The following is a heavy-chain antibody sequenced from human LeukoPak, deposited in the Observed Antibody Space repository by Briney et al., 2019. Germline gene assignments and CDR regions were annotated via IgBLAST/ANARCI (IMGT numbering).Heavy chain of an antibody. CDR1: GYTFTSYG. Sequence: ASVKVSCKASGYTFTSYGISWVRQAPGQGLEWMGWISAYNGNTNYAQKLQGRVTMTTDTSTSTAYMELRSLRSDDTAVYYCARENDILTGYNGAFDIWGQGTMVTVSS. CDR2: ISAYNGNT. V-gene: IGHV1-18*01. D-gene: IGHD3-9*01. J-gene: IGHJ3*02. CDR3: ARENDILTGYNGAFDI.